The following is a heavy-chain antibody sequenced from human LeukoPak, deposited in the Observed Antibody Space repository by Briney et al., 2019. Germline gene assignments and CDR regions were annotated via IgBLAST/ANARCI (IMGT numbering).Heavy chain of an antibody. CDR1: GYTFTSYY. CDR3: ARASFIAAAGYFDY. CDR2: IIPILGIA. J-gene: IGHJ4*02. D-gene: IGHD6-13*01. V-gene: IGHV1-69*04. Sequence: GASVKVSCKASGYTFTSYYMHWVRQAPGQGLEWMGRIIPILGIANYAQKFQGRVTITADKSTSTAYMELSSLRSEDTAVYYCARASFIAAAGYFDYWGQGTLVTVSS.